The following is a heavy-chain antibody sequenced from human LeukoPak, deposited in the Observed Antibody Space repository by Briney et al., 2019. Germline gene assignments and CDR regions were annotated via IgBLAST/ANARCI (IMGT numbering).Heavy chain of an antibody. J-gene: IGHJ4*02. Sequence: SMRLSCAAAGFTFTSQWTRWVRQAQGNVLVWVSYIPGEGVTTNYGGVASGRFTISRDDARDLVYLQIGSPSVEDRAGYYCSSDDGFFLDLWGQGTLVTVSS. V-gene: IGHV3-74*01. CDR2: IPGEGVTT. CDR3: SSDDGFFLDL. D-gene: IGHD5-24*01. CDR1: GFTFTSQW.